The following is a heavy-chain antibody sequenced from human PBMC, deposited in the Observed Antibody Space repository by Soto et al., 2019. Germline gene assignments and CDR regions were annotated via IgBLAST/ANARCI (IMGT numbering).Heavy chain of an antibody. CDR1: GDSVSSSSVA. CDR3: ARSEEDSDYHSCALVV. CDR2: TYYMSRWYS. V-gene: IGHV6-1*01. Sequence: PSQTLSLTCVISGDSVSSSSVAWNWVRQSPSRGLEWLGRTYYMSRWYSDFAVSVRGRIVINADTSKNQFSLQLNSVTPEDTAVYFCARSEEDSDYHSCALVVWGPGTRVTVSS. J-gene: IGHJ6*02. D-gene: IGHD2-15*01.